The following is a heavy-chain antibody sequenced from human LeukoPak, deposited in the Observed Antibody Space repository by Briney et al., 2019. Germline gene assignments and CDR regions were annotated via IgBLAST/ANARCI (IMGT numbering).Heavy chain of an antibody. D-gene: IGHD2-2*01. V-gene: IGHV3-7*01. Sequence: GGSLRLSCSASGFTFSAYWMSWVRQAPGKELEWVANIKQDGSEKYYVDSVKGRFTISRDNAKNSLYLQMNSLRGEDTAVYYCARDTPGEESHWGQGTLVTVSS. CDR3: ARDTPGEESH. CDR2: IKQDGSEK. J-gene: IGHJ4*02. CDR1: GFTFSAYW.